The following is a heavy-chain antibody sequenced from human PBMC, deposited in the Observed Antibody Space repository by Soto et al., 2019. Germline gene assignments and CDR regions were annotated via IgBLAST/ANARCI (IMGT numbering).Heavy chain of an antibody. J-gene: IGHJ4*02. V-gene: IGHV1-18*01. CDR1: GFTFTRYG. Sequence: SGKAACKRLGFTFTRYGISWVRQAPGQGLEWVGWVRRNDRHTNYAQQFHDRVATSSDTSTPTVYIDLSSLGPDDTPGYYCAIIGRGVYSDFDFWGQGTLVTVSS. CDR3: AIIGRGVYSDFDF. D-gene: IGHD4-4*01. CDR2: VRRNDRHT.